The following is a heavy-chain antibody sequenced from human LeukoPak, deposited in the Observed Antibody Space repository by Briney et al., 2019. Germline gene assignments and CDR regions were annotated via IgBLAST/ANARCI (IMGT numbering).Heavy chain of an antibody. V-gene: IGHV4-30-2*01. J-gene: IGHJ4*02. CDR3: ARIRGYSYGYVDY. D-gene: IGHD5-18*01. CDR2: IYHSGST. Sequence: SETLSLTCAVSGGSISSGGYSWSWIRQPPGKGLEWIGYIYHSGSTYYNPSLKSRVTISVDRSKNHFSLKLTSVTAADTAVYYCARIRGYSYGYVDYWGQGTLVTVSS. CDR1: GGSISSGGYS.